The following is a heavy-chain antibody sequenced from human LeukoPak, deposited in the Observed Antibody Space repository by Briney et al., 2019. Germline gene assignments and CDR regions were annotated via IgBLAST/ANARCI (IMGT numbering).Heavy chain of an antibody. CDR2: IYYTGNT. CDR3: ARAGYDILTGYCGAFDI. CDR1: GGSMSSYY. Sequence: SETPSLTCTVSGGSMSSYYWTWIRQPPGKGLEWIGYIYYTGNTNYNPSLKSRVSLSVDTSKNQFSLKLSSVTAADTAVYYCARAGYDILTGYCGAFDIWGQGTMVIVSS. V-gene: IGHV4-59*12. J-gene: IGHJ3*02. D-gene: IGHD3-9*01.